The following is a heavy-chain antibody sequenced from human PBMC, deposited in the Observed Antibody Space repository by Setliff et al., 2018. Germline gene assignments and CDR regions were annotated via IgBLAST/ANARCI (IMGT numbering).Heavy chain of an antibody. D-gene: IGHD6-19*01. Sequence: SETLSLTCNVSGDSMYGYYWSWIRQPPGKGLEWIGYIYKSGTTKCNPSLGSRISMSVDTSKNQFSLNLNYVTTADTAVYYCARDQFSSGWYGAPESYFDRWGQGVLVTVSS. J-gene: IGHJ4*02. CDR3: ARDQFSSGWYGAPESYFDR. CDR1: GDSMYGYY. V-gene: IGHV4-59*01. CDR2: IYKSGTT.